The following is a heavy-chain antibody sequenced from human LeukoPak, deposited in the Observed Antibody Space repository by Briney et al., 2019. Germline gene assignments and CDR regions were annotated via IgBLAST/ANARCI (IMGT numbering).Heavy chain of an antibody. V-gene: IGHV3-33*01. CDR2: IWYDGVNK. J-gene: IGHJ3*01. Sequence: GGSLRLSCAASGFTFSAYGIHWVRQAPSKGLEWVAVIWYDGVNKHYADAVKGRFTVSRDNSKNMLYLQMNNLTVEDTALYYCARDRLAVHDSFGVWGQGTMVTVSS. CDR3: ARDRLAVHDSFGV. D-gene: IGHD6-19*01. CDR1: GFTFSAYG.